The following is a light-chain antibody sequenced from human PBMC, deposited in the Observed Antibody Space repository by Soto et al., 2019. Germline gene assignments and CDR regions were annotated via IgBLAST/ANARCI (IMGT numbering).Light chain of an antibody. CDR3: QQYNNWSPIT. CDR2: GAS. V-gene: IGKV3D-15*01. CDR1: QSVSSN. Sequence: EIVMTQSPATLSVSPGERATLSCRASQSVSSNLAWYQQKPGQAPRLLIYGASIRATGIPARFSGSGSGTEFTLTISSLQSEDFAVYYCQQYNNWSPITFGQGTHWRL. J-gene: IGKJ5*01.